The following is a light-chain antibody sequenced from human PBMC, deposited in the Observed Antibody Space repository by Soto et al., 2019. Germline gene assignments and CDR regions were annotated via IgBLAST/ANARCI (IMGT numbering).Light chain of an antibody. CDR1: QSVSSSY. CDR3: QHYARSPRT. V-gene: IGKV3-20*01. J-gene: IGKJ1*01. CDR2: GAS. Sequence: EIVLTQSPGTLSLSPGERATLSCRASQSVSSSYIAWFQQKPGQAPMLLIYGASSRATGIPDRFSGSGSATDFTLTISSLEPEDFAVYYCQHYARSPRTFGQGTKVEIK.